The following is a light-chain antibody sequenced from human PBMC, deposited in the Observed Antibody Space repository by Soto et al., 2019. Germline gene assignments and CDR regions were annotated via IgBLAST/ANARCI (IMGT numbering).Light chain of an antibody. Sequence: QSVLTQPPSASGTPGQRVTISCSGSSSNIGINYVYWYQQLPGTAPKLLIYRNNQRPSGLPDRFSGSKSGTSASLAISGLRSEDEADYYCAAWDDSLSSPVFGGGTKLTVL. CDR1: SSNIGINY. V-gene: IGLV1-47*01. CDR3: AAWDDSLSSPV. CDR2: RNN. J-gene: IGLJ3*02.